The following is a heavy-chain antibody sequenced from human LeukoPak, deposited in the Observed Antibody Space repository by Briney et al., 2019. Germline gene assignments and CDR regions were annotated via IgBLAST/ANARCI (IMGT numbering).Heavy chain of an antibody. CDR1: GFTFSSYA. CDR3: ARITGTSVSSGDY. CDR2: ISYDGSNK. V-gene: IGHV3-30-3*01. Sequence: GGSLRLSCAASGFTFSSYAMHWVRQAPGKGLEWVAVISYDGSNKYYADSVKGRFTISRDNSKNTLYLQMNSLRAEDTAVHYCARITGTSVSSGDYWGQGTLVTVSS. D-gene: IGHD1-7*01. J-gene: IGHJ4*02.